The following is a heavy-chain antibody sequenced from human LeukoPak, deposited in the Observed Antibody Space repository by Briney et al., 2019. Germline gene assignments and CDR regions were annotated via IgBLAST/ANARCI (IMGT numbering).Heavy chain of an antibody. J-gene: IGHJ4*02. Sequence: PSETLSLTCAVYGGSFSGYYWSWIRQPPGKGLEWIGEINHSGSTNYNPSLKSRVTISVDTSKNQFSLKLSSVTAADTAVYYCARGRDILTGYRYFDYWGQGTLVTVSS. CDR2: INHSGST. V-gene: IGHV4-34*01. CDR1: GGSFSGYY. CDR3: ARGRDILTGYRYFDY. D-gene: IGHD3-9*01.